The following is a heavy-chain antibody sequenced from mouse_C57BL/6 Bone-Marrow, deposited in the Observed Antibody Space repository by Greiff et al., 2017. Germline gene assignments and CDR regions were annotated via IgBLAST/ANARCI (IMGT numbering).Heavy chain of an antibody. CDR3: ARKVDYYGSSPPY. CDR2: ISSGSSTI. Sequence: EVQGVESGGGLVKPGGSLKLSCAASGFTFSDYGMHWVRQAPEKGLEWVAYISSGSSTIYYADTVKGRFTISRDNAKNTLFLQMTSLRSEDTAMYYCARKVDYYGSSPPYWGQGTLVTVSA. CDR1: GFTFSDYG. J-gene: IGHJ3*01. V-gene: IGHV5-17*01. D-gene: IGHD1-1*01.